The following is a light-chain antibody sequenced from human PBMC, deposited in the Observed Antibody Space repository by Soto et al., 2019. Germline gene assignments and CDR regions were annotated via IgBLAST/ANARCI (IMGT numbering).Light chain of an antibody. CDR2: GAS. V-gene: IGKV3-20*01. Sequence: ESMLTQSPGTLSLSPGDRATLSCRASRSVSSRYITWYQQKPGQAPRLLIYGASIRATGIPDRFRGSGSGTDFTLTISRLEAEEFAVYYCQQFGDSPPAFTFGQGTKLEI. CDR3: QQFGDSPPAFT. CDR1: RSVSSRY. J-gene: IGKJ2*01.